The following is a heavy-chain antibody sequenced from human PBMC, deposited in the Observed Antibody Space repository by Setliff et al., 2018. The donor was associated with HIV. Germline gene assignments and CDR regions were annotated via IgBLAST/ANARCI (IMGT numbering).Heavy chain of an antibody. V-gene: IGHV7-4-1*02. CDR3: ARVWDYDILSGYSFDAFDI. D-gene: IGHD3-9*01. CDR1: GYTFTSYA. J-gene: IGHJ3*02. Sequence: ASVKVSCKASGYTFTSYAMNWVRQAPGQGLEWMGWINTNTGNPTYAQGFTGRFVFSLDTSVSTAYLQISSLKAEDTAVYYCARVWDYDILSGYSFDAFDIWCQVTMVTVSS. CDR2: INTNTGNP.